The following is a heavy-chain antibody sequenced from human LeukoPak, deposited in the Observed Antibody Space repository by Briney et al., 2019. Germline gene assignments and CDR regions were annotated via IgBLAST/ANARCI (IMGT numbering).Heavy chain of an antibody. Sequence: ASVKVSCKASGYIFTTFYMHWVRQAPGQGLEWMGIINPSGGTTSYAQKFQGRVTMTRDTSTSTVHMELSSLRPEDTAVYYCASSGYWSGNSPIDYWGQGTLVTVSS. V-gene: IGHV1-46*01. CDR3: ASSGYWSGNSPIDY. CDR1: GYIFTTFY. J-gene: IGHJ4*02. CDR2: INPSGGTT. D-gene: IGHD3-3*01.